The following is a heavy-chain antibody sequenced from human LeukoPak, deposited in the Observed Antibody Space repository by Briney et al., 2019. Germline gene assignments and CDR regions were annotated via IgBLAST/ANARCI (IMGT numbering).Heavy chain of an antibody. CDR2: IDWNGGST. V-gene: IGHV3-20*04. CDR3: ARAPGGYDFYRAAEFDY. D-gene: IGHD5-12*01. J-gene: IGHJ4*02. Sequence: GGSLRLSCAASGFTFDDYGMSWVRQAPGKGLEWVSGIDWNGGSTGYADSVKGRFTISRDNAKNSLYLQMNSLRAEDTALYYCARAPGGYDFYRAAEFDYWGQGTLVTVSS. CDR1: GFTFDDYG.